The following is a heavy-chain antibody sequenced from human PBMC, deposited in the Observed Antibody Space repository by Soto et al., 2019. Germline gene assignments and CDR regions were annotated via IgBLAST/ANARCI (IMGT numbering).Heavy chain of an antibody. CDR3: ARRLERSGPYYLDS. CDR2: MNPYTGNT. Sequence: VASVKVSCKASGYTFATYDFAWVRQATGQGLEWMGWMNPYTGNTGYAQAFRGRLTMTRNTSITTAYMELSSLTSEDTAVYFCARRLERSGPYYLDSWGQGTLVTVSS. CDR1: GYTFATYD. D-gene: IGHD3-16*01. J-gene: IGHJ4*02. V-gene: IGHV1-8*01.